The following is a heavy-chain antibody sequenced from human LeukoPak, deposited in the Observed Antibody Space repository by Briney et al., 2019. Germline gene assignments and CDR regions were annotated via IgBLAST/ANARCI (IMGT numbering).Heavy chain of an antibody. CDR2: INPNSGGT. CDR1: GYTFDSYA. Sequence: PRASVKVSCKASGYTFDSYAMHWVRQAPGQRLEWMGWINPNSGGTTYAQKFQGRVTLTRDTSTSTVYMELSSLRSEDTAVFYCAREGVGSTGYNYMRSGFDVWGQGTMVTVSS. J-gene: IGHJ3*01. D-gene: IGHD3-22*01. CDR3: AREGVGSTGYNYMRSGFDV. V-gene: IGHV1-3*01.